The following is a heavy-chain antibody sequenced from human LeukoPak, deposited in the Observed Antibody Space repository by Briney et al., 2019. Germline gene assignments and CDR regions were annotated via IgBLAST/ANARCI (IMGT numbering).Heavy chain of an antibody. CDR2: INPNTGGT. Sequence: ASVKVSCKTSGYTFTAYYMHWVRQAPGQGLEWMGWINPNTGGTNYAQKSQGRVTMTRDTSINTAYMDLNRLKSDDTAVYYCARDVQRITMVRGVINNQLYGMDVWGQGTTVTVSS. J-gene: IGHJ6*02. CDR1: GYTFTAYY. D-gene: IGHD3-10*01. V-gene: IGHV1-2*02. CDR3: ARDVQRITMVRGVINNQLYGMDV.